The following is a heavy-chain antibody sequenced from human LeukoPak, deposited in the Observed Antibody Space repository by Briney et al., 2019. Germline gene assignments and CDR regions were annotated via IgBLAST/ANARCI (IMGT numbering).Heavy chain of an antibody. CDR2: IWYDGSNK. CDR1: VFTFSSYS. CDR3: ARARAVEEEY. J-gene: IGHJ4*02. V-gene: IGHV3-33*01. D-gene: IGHD4-23*01. Sequence: GRSLRLSCAASVFTFSSYSMHWVRQAPGKGLDWVAVIWYDGSNKYYPDSVKGRFTISRDNSKNTLYLQMNSLRAEETAVYYCARARAVEEEYWGEGILVTVSS.